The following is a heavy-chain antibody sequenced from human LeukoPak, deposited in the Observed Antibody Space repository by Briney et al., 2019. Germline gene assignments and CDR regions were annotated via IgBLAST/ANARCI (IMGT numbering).Heavy chain of an antibody. D-gene: IGHD5-12*01. Sequence: GGSLRLSCAASGFTFSSYAMSWVRQAPGKGLEWVSDITGSGGDTDYADSVKGRFTVSRDNSRNTLYLQINSLRAEDTAVYYCAKNGAYSGYDYIDYWGQGTLVTVSS. CDR3: AKNGAYSGYDYIDY. J-gene: IGHJ4*02. CDR2: ITGSGGDT. V-gene: IGHV3-23*01. CDR1: GFTFSSYA.